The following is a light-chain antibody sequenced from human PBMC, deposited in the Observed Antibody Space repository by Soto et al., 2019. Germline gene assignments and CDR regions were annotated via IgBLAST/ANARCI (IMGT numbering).Light chain of an antibody. Sequence: SVLTQPRSVSGSPGQSVTISCTGTSSDVGGYNYVSWYQQHPGKAPKVMIYDVSKRPSGVPDRFSGSKSGNTASLTISGLQAGDEADYYCCSYAGTYTFEVFGTGTKVTVL. CDR1: SSDVGGYNY. CDR3: CSYAGTYTFEV. CDR2: DVS. V-gene: IGLV2-11*01. J-gene: IGLJ1*01.